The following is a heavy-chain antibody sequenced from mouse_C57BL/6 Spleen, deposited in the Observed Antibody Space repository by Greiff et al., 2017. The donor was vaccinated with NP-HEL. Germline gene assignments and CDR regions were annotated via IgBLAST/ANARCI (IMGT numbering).Heavy chain of an antibody. J-gene: IGHJ4*01. CDR1: GYTFTSYT. CDR3: ARGEYYYGSSLSHAMDY. CDR2: INPSSGYT. V-gene: IGHV1-4*01. Sequence: QVQLQQSGAELARPGASVKMSCKASGYTFTSYTMHWVKQRPGQGLEWIGYINPSSGYTKYNQKFKDKATLTADKSSSTAYMQLSSLTSEDSAVYYCARGEYYYGSSLSHAMDYWGQGTSVTVSS. D-gene: IGHD1-1*01.